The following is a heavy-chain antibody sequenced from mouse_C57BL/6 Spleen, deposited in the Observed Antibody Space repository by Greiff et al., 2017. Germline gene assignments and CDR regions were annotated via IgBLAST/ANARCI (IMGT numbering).Heavy chain of an antibody. J-gene: IGHJ2*01. CDR2: ITPSNGGT. Sequence: VQLQQPGTELVKPGASVKLSCKASGYTFTSYWMHWVKQRPGQGLEWIGNITPSNGGTNYNEKFKSKATLTVDKSSSTAYMQLSSLTSEVSAVYDGARGGSTMVTGDYVDYWGQGTTLTVSS. CDR3: ARGGSTMVTGDYVDY. V-gene: IGHV1-53*01. D-gene: IGHD2-13*01. CDR1: GYTFTSYW.